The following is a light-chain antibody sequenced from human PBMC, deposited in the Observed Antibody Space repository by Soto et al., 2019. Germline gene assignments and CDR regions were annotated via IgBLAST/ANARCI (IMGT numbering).Light chain of an antibody. V-gene: IGKV3-20*01. Sequence: EIVLAQSPVTLSLIPVGIATLSCTDGQSVSSSYLAWYQQKPGQAPRLLIYGASSRATGIPDRFSGSGSGTDFTLTISRLEPEDFAVYYCQQYGSSPPTWTFGQGTKVDI. CDR2: GAS. J-gene: IGKJ1*01. CDR1: QSVSSSY. CDR3: QQYGSSPPTWT.